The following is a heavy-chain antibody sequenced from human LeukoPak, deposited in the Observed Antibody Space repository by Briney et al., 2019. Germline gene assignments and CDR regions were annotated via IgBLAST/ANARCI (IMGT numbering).Heavy chain of an antibody. CDR1: GFTFSSYA. CDR2: ISGSGGST. V-gene: IGHV3-23*01. D-gene: IGHD2-21*01. CDR3: AKDNSLVVVIAIHFDY. J-gene: IGHJ4*02. Sequence: GGSLRLSCAASGFTFSSYAMSWVRQAPGKGLEWVSAISGSGGSTYYADSVKGRFTISRDNSKNTLYLQMNSLRAEDTAVYYCAKDNSLVVVIAIHFDYRGQGTLVTVSS.